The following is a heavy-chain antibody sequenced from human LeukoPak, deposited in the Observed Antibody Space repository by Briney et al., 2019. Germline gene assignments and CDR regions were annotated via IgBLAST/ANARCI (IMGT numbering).Heavy chain of an antibody. CDR3: ARESPHCSGVSCFFDY. J-gene: IGHJ4*02. Sequence: GGPLRLSCAASGFTFSGYEMNWVRQAPGKGLEWVSYITSSGCTRYYAASVKGRFTLSRDNAKNSLYLQMNSLRAEDTAIYYCARESPHCSGVSCFFDYWGQGTLVTVSS. V-gene: IGHV3-48*03. CDR2: ITSSGCTR. D-gene: IGHD2-15*01. CDR1: GFTFSGYE.